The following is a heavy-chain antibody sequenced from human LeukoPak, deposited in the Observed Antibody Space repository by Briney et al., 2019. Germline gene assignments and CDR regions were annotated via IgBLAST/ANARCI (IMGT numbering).Heavy chain of an antibody. CDR2: ISAYSGVT. CDR3: ARGGLSTRWGLDN. V-gene: IGHV1-18*01. CDR1: GYIFNTNG. D-gene: IGHD3-10*01. J-gene: IGHJ4*02. Sequence: ASVKVSCKASGYIFNTNGINWVRQAPGQGLEWVAYISAYSGVTNSAQKFRDRVTMTTDTSTRTAYMELRSLTSDDSAVYYCARGGLSTRWGLDNWGRETLVTVS.